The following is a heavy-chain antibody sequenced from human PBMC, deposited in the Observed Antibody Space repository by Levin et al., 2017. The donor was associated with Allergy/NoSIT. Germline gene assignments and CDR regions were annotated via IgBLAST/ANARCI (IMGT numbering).Heavy chain of an antibody. CDR3: ARGLRRHCTTASCPTAFDS. Sequence: PSETLSLTCTISGGAVSNYFWSWIRQSPGKGLEWIGYIYYTGSTTYSPSLKSQVTISLDTSRNQFSLRLDSVTVADTAVYFCARGLRRHCTTASCPTAFDSWGQGTMVSVSS. V-gene: IGHV4-59*02. CDR1: GGAVSNYF. J-gene: IGHJ3*02. D-gene: IGHD2-2*01. CDR2: IYYTGST.